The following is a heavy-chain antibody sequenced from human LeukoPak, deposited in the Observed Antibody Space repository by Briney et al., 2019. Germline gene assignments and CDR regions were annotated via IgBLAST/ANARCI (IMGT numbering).Heavy chain of an antibody. D-gene: IGHD1-26*01. J-gene: IGHJ4*02. Sequence: ASVKVSCKASGYTFAAYYMHWVRQAPGQGLEWMGWINPDSGGTDYAQNFQGRVTMTRDTSISTAYMELSRLRSDDTAVYYCARGRLTGATDNYRLDDYWGQGTQVTVSS. V-gene: IGHV1-2*02. CDR3: ARGRLTGATDNYRLDDY. CDR2: INPDSGGT. CDR1: GYTFAAYY.